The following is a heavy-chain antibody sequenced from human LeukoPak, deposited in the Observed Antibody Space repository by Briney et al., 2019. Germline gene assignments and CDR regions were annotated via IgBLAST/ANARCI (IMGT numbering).Heavy chain of an antibody. CDR2: INPNSGGT. V-gene: IGHV1-2*02. CDR3: ARDSGERGSGSYPIAY. J-gene: IGHJ4*02. Sequence: PSASVKVSCKASGYTFTSYGISWVRQAPGQGLEWMGWINPNSGGTNYAQKFQGRVTMTRDTSISTAYMELSRLRSDDTAVYYCARDSGERGSGSYPIAYWGQGTLVTVSS. D-gene: IGHD3-10*01. CDR1: GYTFTSYG.